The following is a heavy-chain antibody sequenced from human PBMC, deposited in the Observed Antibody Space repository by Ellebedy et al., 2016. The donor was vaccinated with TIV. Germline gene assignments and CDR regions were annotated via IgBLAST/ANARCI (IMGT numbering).Heavy chain of an antibody. CDR3: ASGFQQLSAFDI. V-gene: IGHV3-30-3*01. CDR2: ISYDGSNK. Sequence: GESLKISXAASGFTFSSYAMHWVRQAPGKGLEWVAVISYDGSNKYYADSVKGRFTISRDNSKNTLYLQMNSLRAEDTAVYYCASGFQQLSAFDIWGQGTMVIVSS. J-gene: IGHJ3*02. D-gene: IGHD6-13*01. CDR1: GFTFSSYA.